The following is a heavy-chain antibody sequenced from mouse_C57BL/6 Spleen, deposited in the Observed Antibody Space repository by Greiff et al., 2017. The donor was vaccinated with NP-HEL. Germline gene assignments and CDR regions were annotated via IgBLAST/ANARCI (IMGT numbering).Heavy chain of an antibody. CDR1: GYTFTDYY. Sequence: EVQLQESGPVLVKPGASVKMSCKASGYTFTDYYMNWVKQSHGKSLEWIGVINPYNGGTSYNQKFKGKATLTVDKSSSTAYMELNSLTSEDSAVYYCARSGSSYEYFDVWGTGTTVTVSS. CDR2: INPYNGGT. J-gene: IGHJ1*03. V-gene: IGHV1-19*01. CDR3: ARSGSSYEYFDV. D-gene: IGHD1-1*01.